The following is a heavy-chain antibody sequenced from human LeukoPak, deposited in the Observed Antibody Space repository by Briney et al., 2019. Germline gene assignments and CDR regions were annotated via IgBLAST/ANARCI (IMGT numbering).Heavy chain of an antibody. CDR1: GGSISSGGYY. D-gene: IGHD3-9*01. V-gene: IGHV4-31*03. CDR3: ARVRSDDILTGYFSYFDY. J-gene: IGHJ4*02. CDR2: IYYSGST. Sequence: SETLSLTCTVSGGSISSGGYYWSWLRQHPGKGLEWIGYIYYSGSTYYNPSLKSRVTISVDTSKNQFSLKLSSVTAADTAVYYCARVRSDDILTGYFSYFDYWGQGTLVTVSS.